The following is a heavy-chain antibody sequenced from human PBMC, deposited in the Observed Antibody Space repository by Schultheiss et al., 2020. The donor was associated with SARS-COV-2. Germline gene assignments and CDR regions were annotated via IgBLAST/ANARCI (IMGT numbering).Heavy chain of an antibody. CDR2: IYHSGIT. V-gene: IGHV4-61*08. CDR3: AREGGWFDP. D-gene: IGHD3-16*01. CDR1: GVSVDSGGYY. Sequence: SETLSLTCTVSGVSVDSGGYYWTWLRQPPGKGLDWIGYIYHSGITAYHPSLKSRVTISLDTSNSQFSLHLKSVTAADTAVYYCAREGGWFDPWGQGTLVTVSS. J-gene: IGHJ5*02.